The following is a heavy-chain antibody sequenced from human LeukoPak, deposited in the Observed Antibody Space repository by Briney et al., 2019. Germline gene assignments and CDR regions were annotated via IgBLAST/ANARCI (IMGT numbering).Heavy chain of an antibody. D-gene: IGHD2-15*01. Sequence: GGSLRLSCAASGFTFSSYWMHWVRQVPGQGLVWVSHIDGDGRITNYRDSVKGRFTISRDNAKNILYLQMNSLRAEDTAVYYCAKDGYCSGGSCYSGPADYWGQGTLVTVSS. V-gene: IGHV3-74*01. CDR2: IDGDGRIT. CDR3: AKDGYCSGGSCYSGPADY. J-gene: IGHJ4*02. CDR1: GFTFSSYW.